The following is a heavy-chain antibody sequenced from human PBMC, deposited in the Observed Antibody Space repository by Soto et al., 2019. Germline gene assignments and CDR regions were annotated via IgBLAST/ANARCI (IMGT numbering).Heavy chain of an antibody. CDR3: ARDRIAAAGTSVWFDP. D-gene: IGHD6-13*01. J-gene: IGHJ5*02. V-gene: IGHV4-59*01. CDR1: GGSISSYY. CDR2: IYYSGST. Sequence: SETLSLTCTVSGGSISSYYWSWSRQPPWKGLEWIGYIYYSGSTNYNPSLKSRVTISVDTSKNQFSLKLSSVTAADTAVYYCARDRIAAAGTSVWFDPWGQGTLVTVS.